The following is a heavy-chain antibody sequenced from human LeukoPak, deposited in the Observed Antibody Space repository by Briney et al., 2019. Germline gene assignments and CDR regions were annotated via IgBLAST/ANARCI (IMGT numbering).Heavy chain of an antibody. Sequence: GGSLRLSCVVSGFTFSESWMSWVRQAPGKGLGWVASLNLDGSDKYYVDSVKGRFTISRDNAKKSLYLQMDSLRVEDTAVYYCAKGKRYPDYWGQGTLVTVSS. V-gene: IGHV3-7*03. CDR2: LNLDGSDK. CDR3: AKGKRYPDY. D-gene: IGHD1-1*01. CDR1: GFTFSESW. J-gene: IGHJ4*02.